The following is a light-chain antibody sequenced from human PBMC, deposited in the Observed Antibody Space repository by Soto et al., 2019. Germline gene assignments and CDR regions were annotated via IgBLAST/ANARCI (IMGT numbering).Light chain of an antibody. CDR2: AAS. CDR3: QQYNNWPLIT. V-gene: IGKV1-9*01. J-gene: IGKJ5*01. CDR1: QGISSY. Sequence: IQLTQSPSSLSASVGDRVTITCRASQGISSYLAWYQQKPGKAPKLLIYAASTLQSGVPSRFSGSGSGTDFTLTISSLQSEDFAVYYCQQYNNWPLITFGQGTRLEI.